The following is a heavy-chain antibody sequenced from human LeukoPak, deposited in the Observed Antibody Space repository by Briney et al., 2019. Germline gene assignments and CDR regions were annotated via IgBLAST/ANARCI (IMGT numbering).Heavy chain of an antibody. J-gene: IGHJ6*03. V-gene: IGHV4-34*01. CDR2: INHSGST. CDR1: GGSFSGYY. D-gene: IGHD2-2*01. Sequence: SEXLSLTCAVYGGSFSGYYWRWVRQPPGKGVEWIGEINHSGSTNYNPSLKRRVTISVDTSKNQFSLHLSSVTAADTAVYYCARASYCSSTSCYLRKTYYMDVWGKGTTVTVSS. CDR3: ARASYCSSTSCYLRKTYYMDV.